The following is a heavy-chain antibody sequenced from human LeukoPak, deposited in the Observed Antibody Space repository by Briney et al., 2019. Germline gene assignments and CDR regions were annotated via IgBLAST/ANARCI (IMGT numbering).Heavy chain of an antibody. D-gene: IGHD6-13*01. CDR3: ARGSSSWYFFDY. J-gene: IGHJ4*02. Sequence: SQTLSLTCTVSGGSISSGDYYWSWIRQPPGKGLEWIGYIYYSGSTYHNPSLKSRVTISVDTSKNQFSLKLSSVTAADTAVYYCARGSSSWYFFDYWGQGTLVTVSS. CDR1: GGSISSGDYY. CDR2: IYYSGST. V-gene: IGHV4-30-4*08.